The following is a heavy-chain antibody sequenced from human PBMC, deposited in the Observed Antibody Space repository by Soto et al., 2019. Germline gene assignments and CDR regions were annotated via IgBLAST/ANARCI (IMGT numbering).Heavy chain of an antibody. CDR2: ISGSGGST. V-gene: IGHV3-23*01. Sequence: PGGSLRLSCAASGFTFSSYAMSWVRQAPGKGLEWVSAISGSGGSTYYADSVKGRFTISRDNSKNTLYLQMNSLRAEDTAVYYCAKCDSDYYDSSGYYPFCYFDYWGQGTLVTVS. CDR1: GFTFSSYA. J-gene: IGHJ4*02. CDR3: AKCDSDYYDSSGYYPFCYFDY. D-gene: IGHD3-22*01.